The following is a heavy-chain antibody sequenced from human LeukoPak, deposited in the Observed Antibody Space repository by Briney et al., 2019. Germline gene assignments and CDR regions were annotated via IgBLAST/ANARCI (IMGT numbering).Heavy chain of an antibody. V-gene: IGHV1-58*01. CDR1: GFTFTSSA. D-gene: IGHD3-22*01. J-gene: IGHJ3*02. Sequence: ASVKVSCKASGFTFTSSAVQWVRQARGQRLEWIGWIVVGSGNTNYAQKFQERVTITRDMSTSTAYMELSSLRSEDTAVYYCAASPYYYDSTDAFDIWGQGTMVTVSS. CDR3: AASPYYYDSTDAFDI. CDR2: IVVGSGNT.